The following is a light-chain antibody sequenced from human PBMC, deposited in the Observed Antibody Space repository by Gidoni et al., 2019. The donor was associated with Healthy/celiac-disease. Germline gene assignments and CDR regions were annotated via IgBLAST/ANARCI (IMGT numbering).Light chain of an antibody. CDR1: QSVSSSY. J-gene: IGKJ3*01. CDR3: QQYGSSPGT. V-gene: IGKV3-20*01. Sequence: EIVLTQSPGTLSLSPGERATLSCRASQSVSSSYLAWYQQKPGQAPRLLIYGASSRATGIPDRLSGSGSGTDFTLTISRLEPEDVAVYYCQQYGSSPGTFGPGTKVDIK. CDR2: GAS.